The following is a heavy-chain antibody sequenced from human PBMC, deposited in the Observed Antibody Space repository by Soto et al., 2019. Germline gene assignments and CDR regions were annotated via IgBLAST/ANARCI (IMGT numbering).Heavy chain of an antibody. CDR3: ARVRYCSDNSCYSWFDY. CDR2: ISSDGSST. CDR1: GFTFSNYW. V-gene: IGHV3-74*01. D-gene: IGHD2-15*01. J-gene: IGHJ4*02. Sequence: EVELVESGGGLVQPGGSLRLSCVASGFTFSNYWMHWVRQAPGKGLEWVSRISSDGSSTTYADSVKGRFTISRDNAENSRHLQMNSLRAEDTAVYYCARVRYCSDNSCYSWFDYWGQGTLVTVSS.